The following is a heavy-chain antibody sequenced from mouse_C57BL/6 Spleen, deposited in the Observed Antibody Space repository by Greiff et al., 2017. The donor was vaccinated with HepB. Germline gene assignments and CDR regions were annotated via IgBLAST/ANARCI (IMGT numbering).Heavy chain of an antibody. V-gene: IGHV1-26*01. D-gene: IGHD2-10*01. CDR1: GYTFTDYY. J-gene: IGHJ1*03. Sequence: VQLQQSGPELVKPGASVKISCKASGYTFTDYYMNWVKQSHGKSLEWIGDINPNNGGTSYNQKFKGKATLTVDKSSSTAYMELRSLTSEDSAVYYCARSPYYGNPYWYFDVWGTGTTVTVSS. CDR2: INPNNGGT. CDR3: ARSPYYGNPYWYFDV.